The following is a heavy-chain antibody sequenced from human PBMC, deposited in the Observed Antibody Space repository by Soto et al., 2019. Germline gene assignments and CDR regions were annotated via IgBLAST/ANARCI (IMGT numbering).Heavy chain of an antibody. CDR2: ISSSSSYI. V-gene: IGHV3-21*01. Sequence: GGSLRLSCAASGFTFSSYSMNWVRQAPGKGLEWVSSISSSSSYIYYADSVKGRFTISRDNAKNSLYLKMNSLRAEDTAVYYCARAGYCSGGSCYTPFDYWGQGTLVTVSS. CDR3: ARAGYCSGGSCYTPFDY. J-gene: IGHJ4*02. CDR1: GFTFSSYS. D-gene: IGHD2-15*01.